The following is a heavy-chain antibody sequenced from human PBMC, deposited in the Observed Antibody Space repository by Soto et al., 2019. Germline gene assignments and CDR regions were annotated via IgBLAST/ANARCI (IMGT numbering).Heavy chain of an antibody. D-gene: IGHD3-3*01. CDR2: IYYSGST. Sequence: QLQLQESGPGLVKPSETLSLTYTVSGGSISSSSYYWGWIRQPPGKGLEWIGSIYYSGSTYYNPSLKSRVTISVDTSKNQFSLKLSSVTAADTAVYYCARHGYDFWSGYYTYGFDPWGQGTLVTVSS. J-gene: IGHJ5*02. V-gene: IGHV4-39*01. CDR1: GGSISSSSYY. CDR3: ARHGYDFWSGYYTYGFDP.